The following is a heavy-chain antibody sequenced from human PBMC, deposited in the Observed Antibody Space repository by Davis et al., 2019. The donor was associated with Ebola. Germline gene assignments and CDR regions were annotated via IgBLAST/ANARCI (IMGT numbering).Heavy chain of an antibody. CDR3: VRDSLWEVLFDY. D-gene: IGHD1-26*01. CDR1: GFTFSSYS. J-gene: IGHJ4*02. CDR2: ISSSSSYI. V-gene: IGHV3-21*01. Sequence: GGSLRLSCAASGFTFSSYSMNWVRQAPGKGLEWVSSISSSSSYIYYADSVKGRFTISRDNAKNSLYLQMNSLRAEDTAVYYCVRDSLWEVLFDYWGQGTLVTVSS.